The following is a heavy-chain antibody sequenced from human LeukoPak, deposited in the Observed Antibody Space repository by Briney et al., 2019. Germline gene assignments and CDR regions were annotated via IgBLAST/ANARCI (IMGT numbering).Heavy chain of an antibody. CDR3: ARVLRWNYVEDAFDI. D-gene: IGHD1-7*01. CDR1: GYTFTSYD. CDR2: MNPNSGNT. V-gene: IGHV1-8*01. J-gene: IGHJ3*02. Sequence: GASVKVSCKASGYTFTSYDINWVRQATGQGLEWMGWMNPNSGNTGFAQKFQGRVTMTRNTSISTVYMELSSLRSDDTAVYYCARVLRWNYVEDAFDIWGQGTMVTVSS.